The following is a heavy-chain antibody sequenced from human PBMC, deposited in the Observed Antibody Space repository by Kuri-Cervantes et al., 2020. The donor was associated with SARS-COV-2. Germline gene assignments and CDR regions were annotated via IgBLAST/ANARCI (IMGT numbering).Heavy chain of an antibody. CDR3: ARDGIITISYYYYYGMDV. J-gene: IGHJ6*02. D-gene: IGHD3-9*01. V-gene: IGHV3-48*02. CDR1: GFTFSSYA. CDR2: ISSSSSTI. Sequence: GESLKISCAASGFTFSSYAMNWVRQAPGKGLEWVSYISSSSSTIYYADSVKGRFTISRDNAKNSLYLQMNSLRDEDTAVYYCARDGIITISYYYYYGMDVWGQGTTVTVS.